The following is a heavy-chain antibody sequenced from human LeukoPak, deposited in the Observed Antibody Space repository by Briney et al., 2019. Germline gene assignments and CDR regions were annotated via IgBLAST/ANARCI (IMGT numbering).Heavy chain of an antibody. CDR3: AKDAFHDSSGYYSPFDS. V-gene: IGHV3-23*01. Sequence: GSLRLSCAASGFTFNNYAMSWVRQAPGKGLEWVSTVTSSGSSTNYADSVEGRFTISRDNSKGTLYLHMNSLRAEDTAVYYCAKDAFHDSSGYYSPFDSWGQGTLVTVSS. CDR2: VTSSGSST. D-gene: IGHD3-22*01. CDR1: GFTFNNYA. J-gene: IGHJ4*02.